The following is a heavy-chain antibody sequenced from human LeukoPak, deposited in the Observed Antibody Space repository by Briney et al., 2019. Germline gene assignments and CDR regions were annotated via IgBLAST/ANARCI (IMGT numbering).Heavy chain of an antibody. Sequence: SETLSLTCAVSGYSISSGYYWGRIRQPPGKGLEWIGSIYHSGSTYYNPSLKSRVTISVDTSKNQFSLKLSSVTAADTAVYYCARDNDMEHFDYWGQGTLVTVSS. V-gene: IGHV4-38-2*02. CDR1: GYSISSGYY. CDR3: ARDNDMEHFDY. CDR2: IYHSGST. J-gene: IGHJ4*02. D-gene: IGHD1-26*01.